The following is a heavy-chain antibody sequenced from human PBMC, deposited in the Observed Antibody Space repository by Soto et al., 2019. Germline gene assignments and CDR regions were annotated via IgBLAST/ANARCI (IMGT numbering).Heavy chain of an antibody. CDR1: GYTFTAYY. D-gene: IGHD1-26*01. J-gene: IGHJ4*02. Sequence: AASVKVSCKASGYTFTAYYIHWVRQAPEQGPEWMGEIGPQSGVTRYAQKFQGRVTMTRDTSITTVYMELKNLRPDDTAVYYCGRGRSGQIVVFYWGQGTPVTVSS. V-gene: IGHV1-2*02. CDR2: IGPQSGVT. CDR3: GRGRSGQIVVFY.